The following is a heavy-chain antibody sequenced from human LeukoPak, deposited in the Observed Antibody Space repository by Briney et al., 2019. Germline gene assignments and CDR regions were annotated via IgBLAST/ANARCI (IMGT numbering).Heavy chain of an antibody. CDR3: ATHSSGYDSGNDAFDI. D-gene: IGHD3-22*01. CDR1: GGSISSGDYY. Sequence: SQTLSLTCTVSGGSISSGDYYWSWIRQPPGRGLEWIGYIYYSGSTYYNPSLKSRVTISVDTSKNRFSLKLSSVTAADTAVYYCATHSSGYDSGNDAFDIWGQGTMVAVSS. J-gene: IGHJ3*02. V-gene: IGHV4-30-4*08. CDR2: IYYSGST.